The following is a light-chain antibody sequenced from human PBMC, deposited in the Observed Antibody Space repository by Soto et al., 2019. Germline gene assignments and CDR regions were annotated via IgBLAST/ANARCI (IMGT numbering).Light chain of an antibody. J-gene: IGKJ1*01. CDR3: QQYDESFRT. CDR1: QSVNCNY. Sequence: EIVLTQSPGTLSLSPGERASLSCKASQSVNCNYLAWYQQKPGQSPRVLMYGTSNRATGIPDRFSGSGSGTDFTLTISRLEPEDFAVYYCQQYDESFRTFGQGTKVEIK. CDR2: GTS. V-gene: IGKV3-20*01.